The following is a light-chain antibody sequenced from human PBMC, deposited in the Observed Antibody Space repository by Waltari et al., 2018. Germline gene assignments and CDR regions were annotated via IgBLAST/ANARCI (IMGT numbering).Light chain of an antibody. Sequence: DIQLTQYPATLSPSVGDRVTITCRASQSISSWLAWYQQKPGKAPKLLIYKASSLESGVPSRFSGSGSGTAFTLTISSLQPDDFATYYGQQYNSVPWTFGQGTKVEIK. CDR1: QSISSW. J-gene: IGKJ1*01. CDR3: QQYNSVPWT. V-gene: IGKV1-5*03. CDR2: KAS.